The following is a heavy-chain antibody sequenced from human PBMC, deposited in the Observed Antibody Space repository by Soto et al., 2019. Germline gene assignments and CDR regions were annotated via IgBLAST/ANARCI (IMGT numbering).Heavy chain of an antibody. CDR1: GFSVSHYW. CDR2: ISPDGRTT. CDR3: ADSWLPTSY. D-gene: IGHD3-10*01. Sequence: AGSLRLSCAASGFSVSHYWMHWVRQAPGKGLVWVSRISPDGRTTTYADSVKGRFTISRDNAKSTLYLQMNSLTVEDGAVYYCADSWLPTSYWGPGTLVTVSS. J-gene: IGHJ4*02. V-gene: IGHV3-74*01.